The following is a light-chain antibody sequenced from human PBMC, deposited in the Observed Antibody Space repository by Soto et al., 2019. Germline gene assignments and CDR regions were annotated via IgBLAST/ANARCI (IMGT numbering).Light chain of an antibody. CDR1: SSDIGAYKF. Sequence: QSALTQPASVSGSPGQSITISCTGTSSDIGAYKFVSWYQQHPGKAPKLMIYEAINWPSGVSHRFSGSKSGNTASLTISGLQTEDEADYYCTSYSTSSPVVFGGGTKVTVL. CDR3: TSYSTSSPVV. V-gene: IGLV2-14*01. CDR2: EAI. J-gene: IGLJ2*01.